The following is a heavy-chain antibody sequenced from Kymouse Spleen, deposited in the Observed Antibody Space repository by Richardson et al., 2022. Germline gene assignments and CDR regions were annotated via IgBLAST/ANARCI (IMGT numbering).Heavy chain of an antibody. CDR2: IWYDGSNK. J-gene: IGHJ6*02. CDR3: ARGPSGFYYYYYGMDV. D-gene: IGHD3-3*01. Sequence: QVQLVESGGGVVQPGRSLRLSCAASGFTFSSYGMHWVRQAPGKGLEWVAVIWYDGSNKYYADSVKGRFTISRDNSKNTLYLQMNSLRAEDTAVYYCARGPSGFYYYYYGMDVWGQGTTVTVSS. V-gene: IGHV3-33*01. CDR1: GFTFSSYG.